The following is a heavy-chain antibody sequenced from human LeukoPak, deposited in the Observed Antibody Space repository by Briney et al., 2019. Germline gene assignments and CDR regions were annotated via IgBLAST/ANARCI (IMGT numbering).Heavy chain of an antibody. V-gene: IGHV3-7*01. Sequence: GGSLRLSCAASGFTFSSYWMSWVRQAPGKGLEWVANIKQDGSEKYYVDSVKGGFTISRDNAKNSLYLQMNSLRAEDTAVYYCARDGKRDLNDGDAFDIWGQGTMVTVSS. CDR1: GFTFSSYW. J-gene: IGHJ3*02. D-gene: IGHD1-1*01. CDR3: ARDGKRDLNDGDAFDI. CDR2: IKQDGSEK.